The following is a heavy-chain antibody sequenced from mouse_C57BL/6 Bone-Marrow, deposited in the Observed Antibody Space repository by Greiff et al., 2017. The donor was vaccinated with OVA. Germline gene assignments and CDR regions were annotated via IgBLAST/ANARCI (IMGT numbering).Heavy chain of an antibody. CDR3: TAYYYGSSLY. D-gene: IGHD1-1*01. V-gene: IGHV6-3*01. J-gene: IGHJ2*01. CDR2: IRLKSDNYAT. CDR1: GFTFSNYW. Sequence: EVQLVESGGGLVQPGGSMKLSCVASGFTFSNYWMNWVRQSPEKGLEWVAQIRLKSDNYATHYAESVKGRFTISRDDSKSSVYLQMNNLRAEDTGIYYCTAYYYGSSLYWGQGTTLTVSS.